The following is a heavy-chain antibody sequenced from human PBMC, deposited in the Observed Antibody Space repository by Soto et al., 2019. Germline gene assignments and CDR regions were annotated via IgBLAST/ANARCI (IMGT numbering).Heavy chain of an antibody. Sequence: QITLKESGPTLVRPTQTLTLTCAFSGFSLSTSGVGVGWIRQPPGKALEWLAVIYWDDSKHYSPSLRSRLTIPKDTSTNQVVLTMTNMDPMDTGTYYCAHKGPEDWPLDYWGQGTLVTVSS. J-gene: IGHJ4*02. D-gene: IGHD3-9*01. V-gene: IGHV2-5*02. CDR2: IYWDDSK. CDR1: GFSLSTSGVG. CDR3: AHKGPEDWPLDY.